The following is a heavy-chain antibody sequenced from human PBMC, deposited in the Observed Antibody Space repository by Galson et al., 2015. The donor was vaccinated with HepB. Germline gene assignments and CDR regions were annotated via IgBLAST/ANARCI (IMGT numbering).Heavy chain of an antibody. Sequence: QSGAEVKKPGESLKISCKGSGYSFTSYWIGWVRQMPGKGLEWMGIIYPGDSDTRYSPSFQGQVTISADKSISTAYLQWSSLKASDTAMYYCARSLPVVPGGVNWFDPWGQGTLVTVSS. CDR2: IYPGDSDT. J-gene: IGHJ5*02. D-gene: IGHD2-15*01. CDR1: GYSFTSYW. CDR3: ARSLPVVPGGVNWFDP. V-gene: IGHV5-51*03.